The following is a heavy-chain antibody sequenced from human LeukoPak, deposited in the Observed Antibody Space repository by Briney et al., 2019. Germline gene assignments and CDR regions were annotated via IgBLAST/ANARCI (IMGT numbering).Heavy chain of an antibody. Sequence: PGGSLRLSCAASGFAFSSYEMSWVRQATGKGLEWISFISGDNRAIHCADSVRGRFTISADHAKNSVYLQMNSLRAEDTAVYYCATSLSGWFGPSAYYWGQGTPVTVSS. V-gene: IGHV3-48*03. CDR1: GFAFSSYE. D-gene: IGHD6-19*01. CDR2: ISGDNRAI. CDR3: ATSLSGWFGPSAYY. J-gene: IGHJ4*02.